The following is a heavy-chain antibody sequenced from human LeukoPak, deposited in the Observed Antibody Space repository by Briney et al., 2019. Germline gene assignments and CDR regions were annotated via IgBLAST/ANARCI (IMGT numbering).Heavy chain of an antibody. V-gene: IGHV3-7*01. D-gene: IGHD6-19*01. Sequence: GGSLRLSCAASGFSFSTYWMSWVRQAPGKGLEWVAHIKHDGTEKYYVDSVKGRFTISRDNSKNTLYLQMNSLRAEDTAVYYCAKGSGPGIAVAVDYWGQGTLVTVSS. CDR2: IKHDGTEK. J-gene: IGHJ4*02. CDR3: AKGSGPGIAVAVDY. CDR1: GFSFSTYW.